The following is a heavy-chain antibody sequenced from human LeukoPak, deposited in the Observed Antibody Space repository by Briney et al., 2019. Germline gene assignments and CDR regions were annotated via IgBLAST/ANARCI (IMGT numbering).Heavy chain of an antibody. D-gene: IGHD5-18*01. CDR2: INHSGST. Sequence: PSETLSLTCAVYGGSFSGYYWSWIRQPPGKGLEWIGEINHSGSTNYNPSLKSRVTISVDTSKNQFSLKLSSVTAADTAVYCAVESGGYSYGLDLHAFDIWGQGTMVTVSS. CDR3: VESGGYSYGLDLHAFDI. J-gene: IGHJ3*02. CDR1: GGSFSGYY. V-gene: IGHV4-34*01.